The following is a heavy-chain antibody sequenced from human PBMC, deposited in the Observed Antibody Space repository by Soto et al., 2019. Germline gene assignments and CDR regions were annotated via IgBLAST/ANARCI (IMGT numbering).Heavy chain of an antibody. V-gene: IGHV4-59*01. CDR1: GGSISSYY. CDR2: IYYSGST. CDR3: ARDRSGYSVEDAFDI. Sequence: QVQLQESGPGLVKPSETLSLTCTVSGGSISSYYWSWIRQPPGKGLEWIGYIYYSGSTNYNPSLKSRVPISEDTSKNQFSLKLSSVTAADKAVYYCARDRSGYSVEDAFDIWGKGTMVTVSS. D-gene: IGHD3-22*01. J-gene: IGHJ3*02.